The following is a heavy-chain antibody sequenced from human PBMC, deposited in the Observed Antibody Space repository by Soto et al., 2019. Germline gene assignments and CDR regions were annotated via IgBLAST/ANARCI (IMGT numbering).Heavy chain of an antibody. Sequence: QVQLQESGPGLVKPSQTLSLTCTVSGGSISSGDYYWSWIRQPPGKGLEWIGYILYSGTTNYNPSLESRLTISVDTSKNQFSLKLTSVTAAYLAVYYCATDGALHYWGRGTLVTVSS. J-gene: IGHJ4*02. V-gene: IGHV4-30-4*01. CDR2: ILYSGTT. CDR3: ATDGALHY. D-gene: IGHD2-15*01. CDR1: GGSISSGDYY.